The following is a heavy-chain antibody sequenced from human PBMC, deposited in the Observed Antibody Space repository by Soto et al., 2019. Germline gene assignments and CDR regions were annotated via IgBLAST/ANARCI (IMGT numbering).Heavy chain of an antibody. CDR2: MSYDGTNK. V-gene: IGHV3-30-3*01. D-gene: IGHD6-19*01. J-gene: IGHJ4*02. CDR1: GFTFRSYA. Sequence: QVQLVESGGGVVQPGRSLRLSCAASGFTFRSYAMHWVRQAPGKGLEWVAVMSYDGTNKYYADSVKGRFTISRDNSKNTLYMQMNTLRPDDTALCYCAGHPTSSGWYGAPHYWGQGTLVAVSS. CDR3: AGHPTSSGWYGAPHY.